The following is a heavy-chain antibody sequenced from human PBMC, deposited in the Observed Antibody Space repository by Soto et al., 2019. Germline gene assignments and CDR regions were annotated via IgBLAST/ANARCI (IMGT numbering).Heavy chain of an antibody. Sequence: QVQLQESGPGLVKPSQTLSLTCTVSGGSISSGDYYWSWIRQPPGKGLEWIGYIYYSGSTYYNPSLKGRVTISVESSKNQFSLKLSSVTAADTAVYYCARYCSGGSCYEGRSSLFDYWGQGTLVTVSS. CDR3: ARYCSGGSCYEGRSSLFDY. CDR1: GGSISSGDYY. J-gene: IGHJ4*02. D-gene: IGHD2-15*01. CDR2: IYYSGST. V-gene: IGHV4-30-4*01.